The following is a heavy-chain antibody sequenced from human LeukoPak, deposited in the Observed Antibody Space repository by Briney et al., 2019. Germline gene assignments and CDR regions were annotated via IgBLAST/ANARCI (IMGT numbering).Heavy chain of an antibody. CDR3: ARKSRGYSGSYDY. Sequence: SETLSLTCTVSGGSISSYYWSWIRQPPGKGLEWIGYIYYSGNTNYNPSLKSRVTISVDTSKNQFSLKLSSATAADTAVYYCARKSRGYSGSYDYWGQGTLVTVSS. CDR2: IYYSGNT. J-gene: IGHJ4*02. D-gene: IGHD1-26*01. V-gene: IGHV4-59*01. CDR1: GGSISSYY.